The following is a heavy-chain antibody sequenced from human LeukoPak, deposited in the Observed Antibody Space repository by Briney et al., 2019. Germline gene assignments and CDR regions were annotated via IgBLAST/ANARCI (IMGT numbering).Heavy chain of an antibody. V-gene: IGHV3-30*18. CDR1: EFTFSSYG. CDR3: AKGRLYYDILTGLGP. Sequence: PGGSLRLSCAASEFTFSSYGMHWVRQAPGKGLEWVAVISYDGSNKYYADSVKGRFTISRDNSKNTLYLQMNSLRAEDTAVYYCAKGRLYYDILTGLGPWGQGTLVTVSS. J-gene: IGHJ5*02. D-gene: IGHD3-9*01. CDR2: ISYDGSNK.